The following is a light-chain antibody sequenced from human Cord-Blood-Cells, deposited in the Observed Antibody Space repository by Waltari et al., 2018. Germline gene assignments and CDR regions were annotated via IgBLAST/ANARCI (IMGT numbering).Light chain of an antibody. CDR3: QQYNSYSPWT. J-gene: IGKJ1*01. Sequence: DIQMTQSPSTLSASVGDRVTITCRASQSISSWLAWYQQKPGKAPKLLIYDASSLESGVPSMFSGSGSVTEFTLTISSLQPDDFATYYCQQYNSYSPWTFGQGTKVEIK. CDR2: DAS. CDR1: QSISSW. V-gene: IGKV1-5*01.